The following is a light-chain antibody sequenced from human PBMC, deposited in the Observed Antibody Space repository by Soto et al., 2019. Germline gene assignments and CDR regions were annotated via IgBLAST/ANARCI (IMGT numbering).Light chain of an antibody. CDR2: DAS. V-gene: IGKV1-5*01. CDR1: QSISSQ. Sequence: DSQMTQSPSTLSASVGDRVTITCRASQSISSQLAWYQQKPGKAPKLLIYDASSLESGVPSRFSGSGSGTEFTLTISSLQPDDFATYYCQQYSDYPRTFGQGTKVDIK. CDR3: QQYSDYPRT. J-gene: IGKJ1*01.